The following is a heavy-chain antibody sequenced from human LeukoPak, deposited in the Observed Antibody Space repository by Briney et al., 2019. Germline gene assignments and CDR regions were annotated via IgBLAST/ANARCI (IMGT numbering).Heavy chain of an antibody. CDR1: VFTFSSDG. CDR2: IWDDGSNK. D-gene: IGHD1-26*01. CDR3: ARDTTAQVWEVLPHFDY. V-gene: IGHV3-33*01. Sequence: GGSLRLSCAASVFTFSSDGMHWVRQAPGKGLEWVAVIWDDGSNKYYADSVKGRFTISRDNSKNTLYLQMNSLRAEDTAVYYCARDTTAQVWEVLPHFDYWGQGTLVTVSS. J-gene: IGHJ4*02.